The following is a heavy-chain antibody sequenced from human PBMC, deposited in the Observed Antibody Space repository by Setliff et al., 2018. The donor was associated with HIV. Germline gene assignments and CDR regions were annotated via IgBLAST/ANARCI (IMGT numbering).Heavy chain of an antibody. Sequence: LRLSCAASGFTFSTYWMIWVRQAPGKGLEWVAKIKPDGSERSYVDSVKGRFTISRDNAENSLYLQMNSLRVENTAVYYCARFGVAYGIDVWGQGTTVTVSS. CDR3: ARFGVAYGIDV. V-gene: IGHV3-7*01. J-gene: IGHJ6*02. CDR1: GFTFSTYW. CDR2: IKPDGSER. D-gene: IGHD3-10*01.